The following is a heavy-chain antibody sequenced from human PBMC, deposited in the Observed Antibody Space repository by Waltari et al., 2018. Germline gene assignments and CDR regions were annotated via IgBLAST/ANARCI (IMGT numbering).Heavy chain of an antibody. V-gene: IGHV4-34*01. CDR2: INHSGST. D-gene: IGHD3-10*01. J-gene: IGHJ4*02. Sequence: QVQLQQWGAGLLKPSETLSLTCAVYGGSFSGYYWSWIRQPPGKGLEWIGEINHSGSTNYNPSLKSRVTISVDTSKNQFSLKLSSVTAADTAVYYCARERKYYGSGRVDYWGQGTLVTVSS. CDR3: ARERKYYGSGRVDY. CDR1: GGSFSGYY.